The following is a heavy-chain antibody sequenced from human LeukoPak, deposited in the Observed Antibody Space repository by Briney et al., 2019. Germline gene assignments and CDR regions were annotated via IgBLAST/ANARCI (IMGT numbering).Heavy chain of an antibody. CDR2: VYGSGST. V-gene: IGHV4-4*07. D-gene: IGHD1-26*01. CDR1: GGSISGNY. CDR3: ARDGAATFSDY. J-gene: IGHJ4*02. Sequence: ASETLSLTCIVSGGSISGNYWSWTRQSAGKGLEYIGRVYGSGSTDYSPSVKSRVTMSVDTSKNQFSLKLTSVTAADTAIYYCARDGAATFSDYWGQGTLVTVSS.